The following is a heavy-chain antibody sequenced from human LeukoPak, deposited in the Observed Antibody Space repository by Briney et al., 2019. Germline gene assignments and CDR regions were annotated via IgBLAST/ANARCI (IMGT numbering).Heavy chain of an antibody. D-gene: IGHD2-21*02. Sequence: AGGSLRLSCAASGFTFSSYSTNWVRQAPGKGLEWVSYISSSSSTIYYADSVKGRFTISRDNAKNSLYLQMNSLRAEDTAVYYCARVSCGGDCYPDYWGQGTLVTVSS. V-gene: IGHV3-48*04. J-gene: IGHJ4*02. CDR3: ARVSCGGDCYPDY. CDR2: ISSSSSTI. CDR1: GFTFSSYS.